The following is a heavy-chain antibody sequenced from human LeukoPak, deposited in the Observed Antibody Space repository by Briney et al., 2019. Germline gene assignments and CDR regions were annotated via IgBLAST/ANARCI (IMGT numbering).Heavy chain of an antibody. Sequence: PSETLSLTCTVSGGSISSYYWSWIRQPPGKGLEWIGYIYYSGSTNYNPSLKSRVTIAVDTSKNQFSLKLSSVTAADTAVYYCARGHHSGDNWFDPWGQGTLVTVSS. CDR1: GGSISSYY. J-gene: IGHJ5*02. CDR2: IYYSGST. CDR3: ARGHHSGDNWFDP. D-gene: IGHD1-26*01. V-gene: IGHV4-59*01.